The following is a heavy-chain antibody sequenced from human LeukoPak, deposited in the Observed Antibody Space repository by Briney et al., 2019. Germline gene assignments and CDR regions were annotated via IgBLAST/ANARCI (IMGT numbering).Heavy chain of an antibody. Sequence: PGGSLRLSCAASGFTFDDYGMSWVRQAPGKGLEWVSGINWNGGSTGYADSVKGRFTISRDNAKNSLYLQMNSLRAEDTALYHCAREGMTTVDSQLDYWGQGTLVTVSS. J-gene: IGHJ4*02. CDR1: GFTFDDYG. D-gene: IGHD4-23*01. CDR2: INWNGGST. CDR3: AREGMTTVDSQLDY. V-gene: IGHV3-20*01.